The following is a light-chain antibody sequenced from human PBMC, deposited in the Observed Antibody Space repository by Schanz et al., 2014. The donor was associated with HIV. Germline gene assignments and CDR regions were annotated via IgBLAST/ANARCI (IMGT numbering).Light chain of an antibody. V-gene: IGLV2-14*03. J-gene: IGLJ2*01. CDR2: DVS. CDR3: SSYTSSSPVV. Sequence: QSALTQPASVSGSPGQSITISCAGTATDVGLYNYVSWYQQRPGKAPKMIIYDVSYRPLGVSDRFSGSKSGNMASLTISGLQAEDEADYYCSSYTSSSPVVFGGGTKLTVL. CDR1: ATDVGLYNY.